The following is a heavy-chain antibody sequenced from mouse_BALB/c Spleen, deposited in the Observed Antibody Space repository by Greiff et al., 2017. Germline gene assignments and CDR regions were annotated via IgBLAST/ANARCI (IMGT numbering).Heavy chain of an antibody. V-gene: IGHV5-12-2*01. CDR3: ARHELGFAY. D-gene: IGHD4-1*01. J-gene: IGHJ3*01. Sequence: DVMLVESGGGLVQPGGSLKLSCAASGFTFSSYTMSWVRQTPEKRLEWVAYISNGGGSTYYPDTVKGRFTISRDNAKNTLYLQMSSLKSEDTAMYYCARHELGFAYWGQGTLVTVSA. CDR2: ISNGGGST. CDR1: GFTFSSYT.